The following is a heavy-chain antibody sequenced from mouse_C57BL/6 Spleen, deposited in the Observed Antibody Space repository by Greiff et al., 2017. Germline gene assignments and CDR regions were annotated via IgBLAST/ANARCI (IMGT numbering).Heavy chain of an antibody. CDR3: ARRGGDKGGTHYFDY. V-gene: IGHV5-6*02. J-gene: IGHJ2*01. D-gene: IGHD3-3*01. CDR2: ISSGGSYT. Sequence: EVKLVESGGDLVKPGGSLKLSCAASGFTFSSYGMSWVRQTPDKRLEWVATISSGGSYTYYPDSVKGRFTISRDNAKNTLYLQMSSLKSEDTAMYYCARRGGDKGGTHYFDYWGQGTTLTVSS. CDR1: GFTFSSYG.